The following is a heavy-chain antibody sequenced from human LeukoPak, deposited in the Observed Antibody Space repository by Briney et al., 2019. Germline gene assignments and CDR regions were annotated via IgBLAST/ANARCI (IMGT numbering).Heavy chain of an antibody. CDR1: GYSISSGYY. Sequence: SETLSLTCAVSGYSISSGYYWGWIRQPPGKGLEWIGSIYHSGSTYYNPSLKSRVTISVDTSKNQFSLKLSSATAADTAVYYCARLEIVVVAAIQVARREYCFDYWGQGTLVTVSS. CDR3: ARLEIVVVAAIQVARREYCFDY. CDR2: IYHSGST. D-gene: IGHD2-15*01. V-gene: IGHV4-38-2*01. J-gene: IGHJ4*02.